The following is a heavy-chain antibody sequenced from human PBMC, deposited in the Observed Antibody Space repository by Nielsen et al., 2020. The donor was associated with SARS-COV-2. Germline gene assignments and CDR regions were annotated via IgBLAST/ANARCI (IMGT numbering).Heavy chain of an antibody. V-gene: IGHV3-74*01. CDR3: ARDFGYYRGGTCNYYGMDV. CDR1: GFTFSIYW. D-gene: IGHD3-3*01. J-gene: IGHJ6*02. Sequence: GGSLRLSCAASGFTFSIYWIHWVRQAPGKGLAWVSRIKSDGSGTIYADSVEGRFTISRANAKNTLYLQMNSLRAEDTAVYYCARDFGYYRGGTCNYYGMDVWGQGTTVTVSS. CDR2: IKSDGSGT.